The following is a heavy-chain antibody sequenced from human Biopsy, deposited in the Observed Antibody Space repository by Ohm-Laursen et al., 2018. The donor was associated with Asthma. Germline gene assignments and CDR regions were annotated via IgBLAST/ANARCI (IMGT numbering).Heavy chain of an antibody. Sequence: ATVKISCKTSGYTFNSAGITWVRQAPGQGLKWMGWISVYNGNTKVAQKLQDRVTMITDTSTSTAYMELRSLRSDDTAVYFCARAVDYSHYYGIDVWGQGTTVTVS. D-gene: IGHD3-10*01. CDR2: ISVYNGNT. CDR1: GYTFNSAG. CDR3: ARAVDYSHYYGIDV. J-gene: IGHJ6*02. V-gene: IGHV1-18*01.